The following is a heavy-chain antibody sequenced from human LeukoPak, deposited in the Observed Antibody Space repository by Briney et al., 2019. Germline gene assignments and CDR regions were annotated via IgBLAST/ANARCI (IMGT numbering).Heavy chain of an antibody. CDR2: IYSGGGGIT. J-gene: IGHJ4*02. CDR3: AKNFLSTGAFDY. V-gene: IGHV3-53*01. D-gene: IGHD2/OR15-2a*01. CDR1: GFTIFSY. Sequence: SGGSLRLSCAASGFTIFSYMNWVRQAPGKGLEWVSVIYSGGGGITYYADSVKGRFTISRDNSKNTLYLQMNSLRAEDTAVYYCAKNFLSTGAFDYWGRGTLVTVSS.